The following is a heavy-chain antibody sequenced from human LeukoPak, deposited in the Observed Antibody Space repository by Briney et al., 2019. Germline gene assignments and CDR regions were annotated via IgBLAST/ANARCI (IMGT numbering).Heavy chain of an antibody. J-gene: IGHJ5*02. V-gene: IGHV4-39*07. Sequence: SQTLSLTCTVSGGSISSSSYYWGWIRQPPGKGLEWIGSIYYSGSTYYNPSLKSRVTISVDTSKNQFSLKLSSVTAADTAVYYCARDDRPGSWFDPWGQGTLVTVSS. D-gene: IGHD1-14*01. CDR2: IYYSGST. CDR1: GGSISSSSYY. CDR3: ARDDRPGSWFDP.